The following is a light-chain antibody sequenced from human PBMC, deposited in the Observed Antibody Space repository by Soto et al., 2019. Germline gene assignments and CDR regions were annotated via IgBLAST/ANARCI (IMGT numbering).Light chain of an antibody. CDR2: DAS. Sequence: TEMSQYHSPLSESVGDRVSFNCWASQSISSWLAWYQQKPGKAPKLLIYDASSLESGVPSRFSGSGSGTEFTLTLSSLQPDDFPTNYFQHYIGYSVTFGGGTKVDSK. CDR1: QSISSW. CDR3: QHYIGYSVT. V-gene: IGKV1-5*01. J-gene: IGKJ4*01.